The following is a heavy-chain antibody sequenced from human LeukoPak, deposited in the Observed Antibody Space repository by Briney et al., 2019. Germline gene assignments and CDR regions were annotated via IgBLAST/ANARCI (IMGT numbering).Heavy chain of an antibody. CDR2: INHSGRT. CDR1: GGSFSDYY. Sequence: PSETLSLTCAVYGGSFSDYYWSWIRQPPGKGLEWIGEINHSGRTNYNPSLKSRVTISVDTSKNQFSLKLSSVTAADTVVYYCARSAYYDILTGYFSGVLYYYYMDVWGKGTTVTVSS. J-gene: IGHJ6*03. D-gene: IGHD3-9*01. CDR3: ARSAYYDILTGYFSGVLYYYYMDV. V-gene: IGHV4-34*01.